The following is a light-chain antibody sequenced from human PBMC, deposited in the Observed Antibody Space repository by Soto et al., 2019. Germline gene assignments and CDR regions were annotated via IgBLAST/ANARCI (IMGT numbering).Light chain of an antibody. CDR2: GAS. J-gene: IGKJ4*01. CDR1: QSVRTN. V-gene: IGKV3-15*01. CDR3: QQYINWPLT. Sequence: ETMMTQSPATLSVSPGERATLSCRASQSVRTNLAWYQQEPGQAPRLLIYGASTRATGIPARFSGSGSGTEFTLTISSLQSEDFAVYYCQQYINWPLTFGGGTKVDIK.